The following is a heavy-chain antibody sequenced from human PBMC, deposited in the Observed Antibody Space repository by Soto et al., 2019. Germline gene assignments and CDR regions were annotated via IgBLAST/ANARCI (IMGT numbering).Heavy chain of an antibody. J-gene: IGHJ6*02. CDR3: AKEIGTVTTPPDDYYYYGMDV. V-gene: IGHV7-4-1*01. CDR2: INTNTGNP. D-gene: IGHD4-17*01. CDR1: GYTFTSYD. Sequence: GASVKVSCKASGYTFTSYDINWVRQAPGQGLEWMGWINTNTGNPTYAQGFTGRFVFSLDTSVSTAYLQICSLKAEDTAVYYCAKEIGTVTTPPDDYYYYGMDVWGQGTTVTVSS.